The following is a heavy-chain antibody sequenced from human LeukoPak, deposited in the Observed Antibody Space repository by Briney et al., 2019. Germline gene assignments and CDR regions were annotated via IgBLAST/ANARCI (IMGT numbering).Heavy chain of an antibody. CDR2: IKQDGREK. Sequence: GGSLRLSCAAPGFTFSSYCMSWVRQAPGKGLEWVANIKQDGREKYYVDSVKGRFTISRDNAKNSLYLQMNSLRAEDTAVYYCARVEDYDILTGFDYWGQGTLVTVSS. V-gene: IGHV3-7*01. D-gene: IGHD3-9*01. J-gene: IGHJ4*02. CDR3: ARVEDYDILTGFDY. CDR1: GFTFSSYC.